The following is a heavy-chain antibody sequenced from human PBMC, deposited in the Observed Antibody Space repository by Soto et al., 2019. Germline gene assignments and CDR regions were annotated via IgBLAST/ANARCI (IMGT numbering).Heavy chain of an antibody. J-gene: IGHJ2*01. CDR3: AKSHVGMVIWPTRFFAL. CDR2: ISSNSYTI. V-gene: IGHV3-9*01. D-gene: IGHD1-26*01. CDR1: XFSFEDYS. Sequence: PXGSLILSCVASXFSFEDYSMHWIRQVPGKGLDWVSGISSNSYTIRYADSVHGLFTISRDNAKNSLYLQMNSLRNDDSALYYCAKSHVGMVIWPTRFFALWDRGTLVTVSS.